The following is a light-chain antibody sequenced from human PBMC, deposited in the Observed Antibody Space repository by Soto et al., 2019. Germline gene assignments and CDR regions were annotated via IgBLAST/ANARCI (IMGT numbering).Light chain of an antibody. CDR1: SSNIWAGYD. CDR2: GNS. V-gene: IGLV1-40*01. CDR3: QSYDSSLSGYV. J-gene: IGLJ1*01. Sequence: QSVLTQQPSVSGAPGQRVTISCTGSSSNIWAGYDVHWYQQLPGTAPKLLIYGNSNRPSGVPDRFSGSKAGTSASLAITWLQAEDEAEYYCQSYDSSLSGYVFGTGTKLTVL.